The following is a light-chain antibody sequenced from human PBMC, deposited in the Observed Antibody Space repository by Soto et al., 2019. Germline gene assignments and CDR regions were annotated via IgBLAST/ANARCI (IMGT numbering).Light chain of an antibody. V-gene: IGKV3-15*01. CDR1: QSISDT. J-gene: IGKJ1*01. Sequence: EIMMTQSPATLSVTPGGRATLSCRASQSISDTLAWYQQKPGQAPRLLIYSASSRATGFPGRFSGSGSGTDFSLTISSLQSEDRAVYYCQQYNIWPWTFGQRAKV. CDR3: QQYNIWPWT. CDR2: SAS.